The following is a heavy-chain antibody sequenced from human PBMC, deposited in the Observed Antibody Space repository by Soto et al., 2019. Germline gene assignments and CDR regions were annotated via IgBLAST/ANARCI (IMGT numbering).Heavy chain of an antibody. CDR3: ARSQVPHYISVYFDY. J-gene: IGHJ4*02. V-gene: IGHV3-48*02. D-gene: IGHD2-2*01. CDR1: GFTFSSYS. CDR2: ISSSSSTI. Sequence: GGSLRLSCAASGFTFSSYSMNWVRQAPGKGLEWVSYISSSSSTIYYADSVKGRFTISRDNAKNSLYLQMNSLRDEDTAVYYCARSQVPHYISVYFDYWGQGTLVTVSS.